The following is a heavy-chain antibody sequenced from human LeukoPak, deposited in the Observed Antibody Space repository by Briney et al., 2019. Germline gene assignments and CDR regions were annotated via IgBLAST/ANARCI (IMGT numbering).Heavy chain of an antibody. D-gene: IGHD2-8*01. V-gene: IGHV3-30*18. CDR2: ISYDGSNK. Sequence: GGSLRLSCAASGFAFSSYGMHWVRQAPGKGLEWVAVISYDGSNKYYADSVKGRFTISRDNSKNTLYLQMNSLRAEDTAVYYCAKERGWEDNGVRNWGQGTLVTVSS. J-gene: IGHJ4*02. CDR3: AKERGWEDNGVRN. CDR1: GFAFSSYG.